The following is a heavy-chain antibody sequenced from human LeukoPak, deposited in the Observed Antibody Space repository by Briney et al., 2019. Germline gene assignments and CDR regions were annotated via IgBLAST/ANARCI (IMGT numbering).Heavy chain of an antibody. V-gene: IGHV3-20*04. CDR2: INWNGGST. CDR3: TIDMLIGPAFDI. Sequence: GGSLRLSCVVSGFTFKDYAINWVRQAPGKGLEWVSNINWNGGSTGYADSVKGRFTISRDNAKHSLFLQMHSLRDDDTALYCCTIDMLIGPAFDIWGQGTMVSVSS. D-gene: IGHD3-10*02. J-gene: IGHJ3*02. CDR1: GFTFKDYA.